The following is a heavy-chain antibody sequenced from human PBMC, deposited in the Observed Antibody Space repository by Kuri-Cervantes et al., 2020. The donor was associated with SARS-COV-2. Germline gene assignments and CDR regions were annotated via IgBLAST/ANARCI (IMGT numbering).Heavy chain of an antibody. CDR1: GFTFSSYS. V-gene: IGHV3-21*01. CDR2: ISSSSSYI. CDR3: AKSRADSSGSDY. Sequence: GGSLRLSCAASGFTFSSYSMNWVRQAPGKGLEWVSSISSSSSYIYYADSVKGRFTISRDNAKNSLYLQMNSLRAEDTAVYYCAKSRADSSGSDYWGQGTLVTVSS. D-gene: IGHD3-22*01. J-gene: IGHJ4*02.